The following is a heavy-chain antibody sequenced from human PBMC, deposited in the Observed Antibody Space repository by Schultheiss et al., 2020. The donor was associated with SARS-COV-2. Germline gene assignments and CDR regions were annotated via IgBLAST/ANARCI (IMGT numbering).Heavy chain of an antibody. V-gene: IGHV3-30*02. CDR1: GFTFSNYG. J-gene: IGHJ4*02. CDR3: ARVGAAAGNDY. CDR2: IWYDGTNK. D-gene: IGHD6-13*01. Sequence: GGSLRLSCAASGFTFSNYGMHWVRQAPGKGLEWVALIWYDGTNKFYADSVKGRFTISRDNSKNTLYLQMNSLRAEDTAVYYCARVGAAAGNDYWGQGTLVTVSS.